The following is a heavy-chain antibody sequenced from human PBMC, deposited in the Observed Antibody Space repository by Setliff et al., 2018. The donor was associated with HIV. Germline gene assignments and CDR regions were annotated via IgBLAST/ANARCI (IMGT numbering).Heavy chain of an antibody. D-gene: IGHD1-20*01. CDR1: GYMFSGFH. CDR2: INPNSGGT. J-gene: IGHJ4*02. CDR3: ARGGYDWNGIDH. V-gene: IGHV7-4-1*02. Sequence: ASVKVSCKASGYMFSGFHMHWVRQAAGQGLEWMGRINPNSGGTNYAQAFRGRFALSLDTSVNTAYLQISYLKAEEDTAVYYCARGGYDWNGIDHWGPGTLVTVSS.